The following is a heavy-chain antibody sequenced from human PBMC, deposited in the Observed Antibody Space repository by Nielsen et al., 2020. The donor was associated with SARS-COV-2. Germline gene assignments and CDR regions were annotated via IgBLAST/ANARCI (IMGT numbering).Heavy chain of an antibody. CDR3: ARDLVAPGNPDYYDYGLDV. J-gene: IGHJ6*02. D-gene: IGHD1-1*01. Sequence: GESLRLSCAASGFTVSANYMAWVRQAPGKGLEWISSIYVGGNKYYADSVRGRFTISRDTSKNTVYLQMSSLRADDTALYYCARDLVAPGNPDYYDYGLDVWGQGTSVTVFS. CDR2: IYVGGNK. CDR1: GFTVSANY. V-gene: IGHV3-66*01.